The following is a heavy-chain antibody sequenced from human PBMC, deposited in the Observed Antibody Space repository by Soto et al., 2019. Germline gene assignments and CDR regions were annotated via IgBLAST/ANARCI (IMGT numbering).Heavy chain of an antibody. CDR2: IYYSGST. Sequence: TLSLTCTVSGGSISSYYWSWIRQPPGKGLEWIGYIYYSGSTNYNPSLRSRVSISVDTSKNQFSLKVKSVTAADTALYYCARVNPPCSGGSCYYTYNWFDPWGQGTLVTVSS. V-gene: IGHV4-59*01. CDR1: GGSISSYY. D-gene: IGHD2-15*01. J-gene: IGHJ5*02. CDR3: ARVNPPCSGGSCYYTYNWFDP.